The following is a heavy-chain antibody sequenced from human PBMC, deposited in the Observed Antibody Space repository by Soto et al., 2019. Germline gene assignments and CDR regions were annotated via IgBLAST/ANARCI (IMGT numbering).Heavy chain of an antibody. CDR2: INVYNGNT. Sequence: GASVKVSCKASGYTFTTYGISWVRQAPGQGLEWMGWINVYNGNTKYAQKLQGRVTMTTDTSTSTAYMELSSLRSEDTAVYYCAREWTGYYDSSGYYGYWGQGTLVTVSS. CDR1: GYTFTTYG. D-gene: IGHD3-22*01. CDR3: AREWTGYYDSSGYYGY. V-gene: IGHV1-18*01. J-gene: IGHJ4*02.